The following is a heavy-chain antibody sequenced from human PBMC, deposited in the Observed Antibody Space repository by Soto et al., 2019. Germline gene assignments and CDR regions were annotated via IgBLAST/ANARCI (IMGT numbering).Heavy chain of an antibody. D-gene: IGHD3-10*01. CDR3: ARGYGSGKPYGMDV. J-gene: IGHJ6*02. CDR2: IYYSGST. Sequence: QVQLQESGPGLVKPSQTLSLTCTVSGGSISSGGYYWSWIRQHPGKGLEWIGYIYYSGSTYYNPSLKSRVTISVDPSKNHSSLTLSSVTAAATAVYYCARGYGSGKPYGMDVWGQGTTVTVSS. V-gene: IGHV4-31*03. CDR1: GGSISSGGYY.